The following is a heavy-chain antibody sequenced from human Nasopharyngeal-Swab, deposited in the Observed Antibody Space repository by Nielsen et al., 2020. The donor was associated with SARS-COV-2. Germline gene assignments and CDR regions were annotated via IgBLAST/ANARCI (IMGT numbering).Heavy chain of an antibody. D-gene: IGHD3-10*01. CDR2: ISGSGGST. V-gene: IGHV3-23*01. J-gene: IGHJ1*01. CDR1: GFTFSSYA. Sequence: GESLKISCAASGFTFSSYAMSWVRQAPGKGLEWVSAISGSGGSTYYADSAKGRFTISRDNSKNTLYLQMNSLRAEDTAVYYCAKDVRLSMVRGVIGYFQHWGQGTLVTVSS. CDR3: AKDVRLSMVRGVIGYFQH.